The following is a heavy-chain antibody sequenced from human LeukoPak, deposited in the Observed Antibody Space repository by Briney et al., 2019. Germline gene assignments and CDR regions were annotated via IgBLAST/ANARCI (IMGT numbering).Heavy chain of an antibody. Sequence: GGSLRLSCAASGFTFSSYGMHWVRQAPGKGLEWVSYISRSSSTIYSADSMKGRFTISRDNAKNSLYLQMNSLRAEDTAVYYCARDLEDYNNYGEMAIWGQGTLVTVSS. CDR2: ISRSSSTI. J-gene: IGHJ4*02. CDR3: ARDLEDYNNYGEMAI. D-gene: IGHD4-11*01. V-gene: IGHV3-48*04. CDR1: GFTFSSYG.